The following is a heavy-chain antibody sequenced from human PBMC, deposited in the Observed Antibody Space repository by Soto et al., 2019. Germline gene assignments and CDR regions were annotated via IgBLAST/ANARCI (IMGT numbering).Heavy chain of an antibody. CDR1: GFSFSENW. Sequence: GGSLRLSCAASGFSFSENWMSWVRQAPGKGLEWVANIKQDGSEKYYVDSVKGRFTVSRDNAKNSLYLQMNSLRAEDTAVYYCASGDYGRLLDIWGQGTLVTVSS. CDR3: ASGDYGRLLDI. CDR2: IKQDGSEK. V-gene: IGHV3-7*01. D-gene: IGHD4-17*01. J-gene: IGHJ3*02.